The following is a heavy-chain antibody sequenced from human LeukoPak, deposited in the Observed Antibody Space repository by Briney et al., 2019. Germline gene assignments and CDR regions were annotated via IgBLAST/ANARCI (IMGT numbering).Heavy chain of an antibody. CDR1: GGSIRSSYYY. D-gene: IGHD4-17*01. CDR3: ASTDYGDSKNWFDP. CDR2: IYYSGST. J-gene: IGHJ5*02. Sequence: SETLSLTCTVSGGSIRSSYYYWGWIRQPPGKGLEWIGSIYYSGSTYYNPSLKSRVTISVDTSKNQFSLKLSSVTAADTAVYYCASTDYGDSKNWFDPWGQGTLVTVSS. V-gene: IGHV4-39*01.